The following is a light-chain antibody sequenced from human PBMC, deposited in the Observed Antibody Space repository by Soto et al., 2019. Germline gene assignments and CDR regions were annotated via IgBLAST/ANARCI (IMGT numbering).Light chain of an antibody. V-gene: IGKV1D-12*01. CDR1: QGISRW. J-gene: IGKJ4*01. Sequence: DLQMTQSPSSVSASVGDRVTITCRASQGISRWLGWYQQKPGKGPKLLIYEASTLQRGVPSRFSGYGSGTDFTLTINSLQPEDFATYFCQQVSSFPLTFGGGTKVQIK. CDR2: EAS. CDR3: QQVSSFPLT.